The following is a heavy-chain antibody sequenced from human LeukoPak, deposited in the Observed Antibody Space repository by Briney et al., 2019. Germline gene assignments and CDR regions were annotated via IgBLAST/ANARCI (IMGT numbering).Heavy chain of an antibody. D-gene: IGHD2-2*01. CDR3: ARVTGQVPAAIFIDYYYMDV. CDR2: INPNSGGT. V-gene: IGHV1-2*02. Sequence: GASVKVSCKASGYTFTRYYMHWVRQAPGQGLEWMGWINPNSGGTNYAQKFQGRVTMTRDTSISTAYMELSRLRSDDTAVYYCARVTGQVPAAIFIDYYYMDVWGKGTTVTVSS. J-gene: IGHJ6*03. CDR1: GYTFTRYY.